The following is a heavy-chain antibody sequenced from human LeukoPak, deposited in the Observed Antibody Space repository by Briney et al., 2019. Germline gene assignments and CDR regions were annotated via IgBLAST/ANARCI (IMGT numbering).Heavy chain of an antibody. J-gene: IGHJ4*02. D-gene: IGHD1-26*01. Sequence: GGSLRLSCAASGFTFSSYGMSWVRQAPGKGLEWVSAISGSGGSTYYADSVKGRFTISSDNSKNTLYLQMNSLRAEDTAVYYCAKRGAEVGATVAPGDYWGQGTLVTVSS. CDR2: ISGSGGST. V-gene: IGHV3-23*01. CDR3: AKRGAEVGATVAPGDY. CDR1: GFTFSSYG.